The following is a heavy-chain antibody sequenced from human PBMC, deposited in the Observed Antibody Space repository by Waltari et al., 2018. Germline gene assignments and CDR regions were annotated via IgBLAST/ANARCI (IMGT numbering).Heavy chain of an antibody. CDR3: TRAGSSGWYWALYFQH. V-gene: IGHV3-49*04. Sequence: EVQLVESGGGLVQPGRSLRLSCTASGFTFGDYAMSWVRQAPGKGLEWVGFIRSKAYGGTTEYAASVKGRFTISRDDSKSIAYLQMNSLKTEDTAVYYCTRAGSSGWYWALYFQHWGQGTLVTVSS. CDR1: GFTFGDYA. J-gene: IGHJ1*01. D-gene: IGHD6-19*01. CDR2: IRSKAYGGTT.